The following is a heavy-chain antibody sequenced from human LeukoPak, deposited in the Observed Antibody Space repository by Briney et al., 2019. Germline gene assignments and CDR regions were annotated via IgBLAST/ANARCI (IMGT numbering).Heavy chain of an antibody. V-gene: IGHV4-4*07. CDR3: ASHYSRAGIDAFDI. J-gene: IGHJ3*02. CDR2: IHPTGNT. D-gene: IGHD6-13*01. Sequence: PSETLSLTCTVSGGSISSYFWSWLRQPAEKGLEWIGRIHPTGNTMYNPSLKSRVTISLDTSKNQFSLNLYSVTAADTAAYYCASHYSRAGIDAFDIWGQGTVVTVSS. CDR1: GGSISSYF.